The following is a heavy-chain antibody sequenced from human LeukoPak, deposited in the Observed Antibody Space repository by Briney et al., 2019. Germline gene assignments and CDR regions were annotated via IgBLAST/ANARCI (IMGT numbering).Heavy chain of an antibody. J-gene: IGHJ4*02. Sequence: SETLSLTCTVSGGSVSSGSYYWSWIRQPPGKGLEWIGYIYYSGSTNYNPSLKSRVTISVDTSKNQFSLKLSSVNAADTAVYYCARWGHDNSGSHFDYWGQGSLVTVSS. CDR1: GGSVSSGSYY. V-gene: IGHV4-61*01. CDR2: IYYSGST. D-gene: IGHD3-22*01. CDR3: ARWGHDNSGSHFDY.